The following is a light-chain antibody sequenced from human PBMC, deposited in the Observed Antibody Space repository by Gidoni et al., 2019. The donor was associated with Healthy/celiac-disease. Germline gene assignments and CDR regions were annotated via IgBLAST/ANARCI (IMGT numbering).Light chain of an antibody. CDR1: QSVLYSSNNKNY. V-gene: IGKV4-1*01. J-gene: IGKJ1*01. CDR2: WAS. Sequence: DIVITQSPDSLAVSLGESANINCKSSQSVLYSSNNKNYLAWYQQKPGQPPKLLIYWASTRESGVPDRFSGSGSGTDFTLTISSLQAEDVAVYYCQQYYSTRTFGQGTKVEIK. CDR3: QQYYSTRT.